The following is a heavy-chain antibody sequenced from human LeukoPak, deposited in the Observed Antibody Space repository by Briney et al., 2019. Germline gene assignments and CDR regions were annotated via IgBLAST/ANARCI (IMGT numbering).Heavy chain of an antibody. CDR3: ARTPVGYCSSTSCYRNWFDP. Sequence: PSETLSLTCTVSGYSISSGYYWGWIRQPPGKGLEWIGSIYHSGSTYYNPSLKSRVTISVDTSKNQFSLKLSSVTVADTAVYYCARTPVGYCSSTSCYRNWFDPWGQGTLVTVSS. D-gene: IGHD2-2*01. V-gene: IGHV4-38-2*02. CDR2: IYHSGST. J-gene: IGHJ5*02. CDR1: GYSISSGYY.